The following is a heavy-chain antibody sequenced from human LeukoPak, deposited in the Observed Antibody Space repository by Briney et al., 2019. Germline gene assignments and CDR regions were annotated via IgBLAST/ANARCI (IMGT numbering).Heavy chain of an antibody. CDR3: ARVGRDGYNYIGYFQH. Sequence: PGRSLRLSCAASGCTISSYWMSWVRQAPGKGLEWVANRKQDGSEKYYVDSVKGRFTISRDNAKNSLYLQMNSLRAEDTAVYYCARVGRDGYNYIGYFQHWGQGTLVTVSS. CDR1: GCTISSYW. J-gene: IGHJ1*01. D-gene: IGHD5-24*01. CDR2: RKQDGSEK. V-gene: IGHV3-7*01.